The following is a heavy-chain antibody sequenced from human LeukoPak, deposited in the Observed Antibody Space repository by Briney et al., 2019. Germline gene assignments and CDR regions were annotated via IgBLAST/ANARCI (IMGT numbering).Heavy chain of an antibody. CDR2: INWNGGST. J-gene: IGHJ4*02. CDR1: GFTFDDYG. CDR3: AKDIHGDYGGLDY. D-gene: IGHD4-17*01. V-gene: IGHV3-20*04. Sequence: GGSLRLSCAASGFTFDDYGMSWVRQAPGKGLEWVSAINWNGGSTGYADSVKGRFTISRDNSKNTVYLQMNSLRAEDTAVYYCAKDIHGDYGGLDYWGQGTLVTVSS.